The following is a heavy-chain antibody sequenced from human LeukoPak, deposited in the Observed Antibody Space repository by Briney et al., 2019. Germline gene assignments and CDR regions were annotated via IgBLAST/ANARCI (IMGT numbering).Heavy chain of an antibody. CDR3: ARDRINMMVLGHDSGLDF. CDR1: GFSLNEYG. Sequence: TGGSLRLSCVGSGFSLNEYGIHWVRQAPGKGLEWVAVVSYDGGHKYYADSVKGRFTISRDTSSDTVSLQMNGLRVEDTAVYYCARDRINMMVLGHDSGLDFWGQGTLVTVSS. J-gene: IGHJ4*02. CDR2: VSYDGGHK. D-gene: IGHD3-22*01. V-gene: IGHV3-30*03.